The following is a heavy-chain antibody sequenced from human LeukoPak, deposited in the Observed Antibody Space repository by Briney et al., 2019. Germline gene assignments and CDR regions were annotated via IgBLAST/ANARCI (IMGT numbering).Heavy chain of an antibody. J-gene: IGHJ5*02. CDR1: GYTFTSYA. CDR2: INAGNGNT. V-gene: IGHV1-3*01. D-gene: IGHD6-13*01. Sequence: GASVKVSCKASGYTFTSYAMHWVRQAPGQRLEWMGWINAGNGNTKYSQKFQGRVTITRDTSASTAYMELSSLRSEDTAVYYCARAGYSSSWYEGWFDPWGQGTLVTVSS. CDR3: ARAGYSSSWYEGWFDP.